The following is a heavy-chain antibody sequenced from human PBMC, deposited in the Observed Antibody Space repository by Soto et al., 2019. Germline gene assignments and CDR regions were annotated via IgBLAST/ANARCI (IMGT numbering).Heavy chain of an antibody. Sequence: SETLSLTCTVSGGSISSGGYYWSWIRQHPGKGLGWIGYIYYSGSTYYNPSLKSRVTISVDTSKNQFSLKLISVTAADTAVYYCARASQYSCSSGAYYWGQGTLVTVSS. CDR3: ARASQYSCSSGAYY. J-gene: IGHJ4*02. V-gene: IGHV4-31*03. D-gene: IGHD6-6*01. CDR1: GGSISSGGYY. CDR2: IYYSGST.